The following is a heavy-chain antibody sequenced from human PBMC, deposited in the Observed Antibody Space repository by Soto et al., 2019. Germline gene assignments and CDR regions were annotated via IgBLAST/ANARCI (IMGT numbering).Heavy chain of an antibody. CDR1: GGSISTYY. V-gene: IGHV4-59*01. CDR2: MHNSGST. Sequence: SETLSLTCTVSGGSISTYYWSWIRQPPGKGLEWIGYMHNSGSTNYNPSLKSRVTISVDTPKNQFSLKLSSVTAADTAVYYCARGNCSSPNCYSFSGYYGMDVWGQGTTVTVSS. D-gene: IGHD2-2*01. J-gene: IGHJ6*02. CDR3: ARGNCSSPNCYSFSGYYGMDV.